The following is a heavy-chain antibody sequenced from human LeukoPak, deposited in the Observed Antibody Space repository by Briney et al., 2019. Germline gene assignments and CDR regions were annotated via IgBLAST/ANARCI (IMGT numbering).Heavy chain of an antibody. J-gene: IGHJ4*02. CDR3: AKDGGQGADY. D-gene: IGHD3-16*01. CDR2: ISGSDGST. CDR1: GFSFGNYA. V-gene: IGHV3-23*01. Sequence: PGGSLRLSCAASGFSFGNYAMNWVRQAPGKGLEWVSAISGSDGSTYYADSVKGRFTISRDNSKNTLYLHMNSLRAEDMAVYYCAKDGGQGADYWGQGTLVSVSS.